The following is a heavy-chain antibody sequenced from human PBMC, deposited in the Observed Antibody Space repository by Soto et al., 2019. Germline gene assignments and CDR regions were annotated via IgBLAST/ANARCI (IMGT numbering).Heavy chain of an antibody. Sequence: LRLSCAASGFTFSSYGMHWVRQAPGKGLEWVAVISYDGSNKYYADSVKGRFTISRDNSKNTLYLQMNSLRAEDTAVYYCAKDRGWFGELLYTSYYYYGMDVWGQGTTVTAP. J-gene: IGHJ6*02. D-gene: IGHD3-10*01. CDR3: AKDRGWFGELLYTSYYYYGMDV. V-gene: IGHV3-30*18. CDR2: ISYDGSNK. CDR1: GFTFSSYG.